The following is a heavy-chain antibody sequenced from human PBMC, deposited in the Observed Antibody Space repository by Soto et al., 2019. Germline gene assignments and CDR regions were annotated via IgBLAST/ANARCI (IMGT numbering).Heavy chain of an antibody. D-gene: IGHD1-20*01. J-gene: IGHJ3*02. CDR1: GYTFTSYG. CDR3: ASSITGTLDAFDI. CDR2: ISAYNGNT. V-gene: IGHV1-18*01. Sequence: EASVKVSCKASGYTFTSYGISWVRQAPGQGLEWMGWISAYNGNTNYAQKLQGRVTMTTDTSTSTAYMELRSLRSDDTAVYYCASSITGTLDAFDIWGQGTMVTVSS.